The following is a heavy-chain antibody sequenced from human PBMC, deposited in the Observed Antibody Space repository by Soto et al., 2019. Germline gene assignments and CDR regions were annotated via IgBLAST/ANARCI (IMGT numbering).Heavy chain of an antibody. V-gene: IGHV5-51*01. Sequence: GESLKISCQASGYSFTNYWIGWVRQMPGKGLEWMGMIYPGDSDTRYSPSFQGQVTISADKSISTAYLQWSSLKASDSAMYYCAGYSGWSGRHFDYWGQGTQGTSPQ. J-gene: IGHJ4*02. CDR1: GYSFTNYW. CDR2: IYPGDSDT. D-gene: IGHD5-12*01. CDR3: AGYSGWSGRHFDY.